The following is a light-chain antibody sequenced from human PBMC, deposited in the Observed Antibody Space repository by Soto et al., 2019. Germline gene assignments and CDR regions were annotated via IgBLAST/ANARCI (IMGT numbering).Light chain of an antibody. Sequence: QSVLTQPPSPSGTPGQRVTISCSGSSSNIGSNTVNWYQQLPGTAPKLLIYSNNQRPSGVPDRFSGSKSGTSASLATSGLQSEDEADYYCCSYAGSSTPYVFGTGTKVTVL. CDR3: CSYAGSSTPYV. J-gene: IGLJ1*01. CDR1: SSNIGSNT. CDR2: SNN. V-gene: IGLV1-44*01.